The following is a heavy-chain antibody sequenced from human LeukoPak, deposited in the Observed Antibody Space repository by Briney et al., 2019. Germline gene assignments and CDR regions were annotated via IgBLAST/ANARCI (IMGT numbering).Heavy chain of an antibody. CDR2: IYYSGST. Sequence: TSETLSLTCTVSGGSISSYYWSWIRQPPGKGLEWIGYIYYSGSTNYNPSLKSRVTISVDTSKNQFSLKLSSVTAADTAVYYCARINAAGMSGYRWFDPWGQGTLVTVSS. CDR3: ARINAAGMSGYRWFDP. D-gene: IGHD6-13*01. J-gene: IGHJ5*02. V-gene: IGHV4-59*01. CDR1: GGSISSYY.